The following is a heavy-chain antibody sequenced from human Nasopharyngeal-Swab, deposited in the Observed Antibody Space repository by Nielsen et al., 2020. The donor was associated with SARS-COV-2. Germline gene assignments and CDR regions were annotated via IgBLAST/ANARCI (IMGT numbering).Heavy chain of an antibody. CDR2: ISSTPTSI. CDR3: ARGVNYDSSDYYPYYFDS. CDR1: GFIFSSYT. J-gene: IGHJ4*02. V-gene: IGHV3-48*04. Sequence: GESLKISCKASGFIFSSYTMNWVRQAPGKGLEWISYISSTPTSIYYADSVKGRFTISRDNAENSLYLQMDSLRAEDTAVYYCARGVNYDSSDYYPYYFDSWGQGTLVTVSS. D-gene: IGHD3-22*01.